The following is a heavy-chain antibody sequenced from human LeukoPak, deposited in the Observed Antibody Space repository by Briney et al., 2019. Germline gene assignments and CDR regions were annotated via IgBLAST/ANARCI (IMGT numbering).Heavy chain of an antibody. Sequence: SETLSLTCTVSGGSITNYYWSWIRQPPGEGLEWIGYVYASGATNSNPSLKSRVTISVDTSKNQFSLKLSSVTAADTAVYYRARHGKGATYFYTFDIWGQGTVVAVSS. CDR2: VYASGAT. CDR1: GGSITNYY. CDR3: ARHGKGATYFYTFDI. J-gene: IGHJ3*02. V-gene: IGHV4-59*08. D-gene: IGHD2/OR15-2a*01.